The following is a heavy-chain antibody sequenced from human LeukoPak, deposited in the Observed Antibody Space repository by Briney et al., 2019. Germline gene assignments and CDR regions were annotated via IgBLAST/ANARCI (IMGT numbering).Heavy chain of an antibody. CDR2: IYYSGTT. V-gene: IGHV4-39*07. CDR1: DVSIRSSSYY. D-gene: IGHD6-13*01. J-gene: IGHJ3*02. CDR3: ARDLYSSRTDDAFVI. Sequence: KPSETLSLTCSVSDVSIRSSSYYWGWIRQPPGKGLEWIRRIYYSGTTYYNPALKRRVTISIDTSKNQFSLKLSSVTAADTAVYYCARDLYSSRTDDAFVIWGQGTVVTVSS.